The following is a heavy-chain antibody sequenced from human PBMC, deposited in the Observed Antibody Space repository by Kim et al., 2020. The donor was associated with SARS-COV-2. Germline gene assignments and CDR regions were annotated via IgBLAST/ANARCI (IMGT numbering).Heavy chain of an antibody. CDR3: ASLPYGDYGDYYYGMDV. Sequence: FQGRVTITRDTSASTAYMELSSLRSEDTAVYYCASLPYGDYGDYYYGMDVWGQGTTVTVSS. V-gene: IGHV1-3*01. D-gene: IGHD4-17*01. J-gene: IGHJ6*02.